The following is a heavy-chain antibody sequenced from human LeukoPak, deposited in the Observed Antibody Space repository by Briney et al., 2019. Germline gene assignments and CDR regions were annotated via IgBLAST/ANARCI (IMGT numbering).Heavy chain of an antibody. J-gene: IGHJ5*02. CDR3: ARDGYNWFDP. V-gene: IGHV4-39*07. CDR2: IYHSGST. D-gene: IGHD6-25*01. Sequence: SETLSLTCTVSGGSISTSNYYWGWIRQPPGKGLEWIGSIYHSGSTYYNPSLKSRVTISVDTSKNQFSLKLSSVTAADTAVYYCARDGYNWFDPWGQGTLVTVSS. CDR1: GGSISTSNYY.